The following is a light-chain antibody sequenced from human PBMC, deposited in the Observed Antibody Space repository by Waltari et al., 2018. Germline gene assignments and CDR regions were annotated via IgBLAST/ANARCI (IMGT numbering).Light chain of an antibody. CDR2: KAS. CDR3: QQYNSYPSYT. Sequence: DIQMTQSPSTLSASVGDRVTITCRASQSISSWLAWYQQKPGNAPKLLIYKASSLESGVPSRFSGSGSGTEFTLTISSLQPDDIATYYCQQYNSYPSYTFGQGTNLEIK. CDR1: QSISSW. V-gene: IGKV1-5*03. J-gene: IGKJ2*01.